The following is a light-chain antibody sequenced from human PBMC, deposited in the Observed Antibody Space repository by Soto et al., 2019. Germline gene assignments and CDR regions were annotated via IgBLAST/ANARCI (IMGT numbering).Light chain of an antibody. CDR3: QKYNSALT. J-gene: IGKJ4*01. CDR2: GTS. CDR1: QSISSN. V-gene: IGKV3-15*01. Sequence: EIVMTQSPATLSVSPGERATLSCRASQSISSNLAWYQQKPGQAPRLLIYGTSTRATGIPSRFSGSGSGTDFTLTISSLQPEDVATYYCQKYNSALTFGGGTKVEIK.